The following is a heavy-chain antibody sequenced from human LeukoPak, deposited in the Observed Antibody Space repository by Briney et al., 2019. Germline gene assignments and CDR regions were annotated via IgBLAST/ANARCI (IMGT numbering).Heavy chain of an antibody. CDR1: GFTFSDNW. Sequence: GGSLRLSCAASGFTFSDNWMAWVRQAPGKGLVWVSHINSDGGSTSYADSVNGRFTISRDNAKNTLYLQINRLKTKDTAVYYCARVRSVYTFDIWRQGTMVTVSS. CDR2: INSDGGST. D-gene: IGHD3-10*01. V-gene: IGHV3-74*01. J-gene: IGHJ3*02. CDR3: ARVRSVYTFDI.